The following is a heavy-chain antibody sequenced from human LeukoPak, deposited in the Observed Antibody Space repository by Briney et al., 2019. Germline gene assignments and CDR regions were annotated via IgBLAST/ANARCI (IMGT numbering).Heavy chain of an antibody. Sequence: KASETLSLTCAVSGGSITTKNWWIWVRQPPGRGLEWIGEIYHTGSTNYHPSLKSRLTISRDKSKNQFSLKLSSVTAADTAVYYCARDLTIFGGFDPWGQGTLVTVSS. J-gene: IGHJ5*02. CDR3: ARDLTIFGGFDP. CDR1: GGSITTKNW. CDR2: IYHTGST. D-gene: IGHD3-3*01. V-gene: IGHV4-4*02.